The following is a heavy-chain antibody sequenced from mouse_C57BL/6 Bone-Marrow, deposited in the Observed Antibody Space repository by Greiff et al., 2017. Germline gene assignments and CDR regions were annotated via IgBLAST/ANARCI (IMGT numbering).Heavy chain of an antibody. CDR3: ARSTMITAYYFDY. D-gene: IGHD2-4*01. Sequence: EVQLQQSGPELVKPGDSVKISCKASGYSFTGYFMNWVMQSHGKSLEWIGRINPYNGDTFYNQKFKGKATLTVDKPSSTAHMELRSLTSEDSAVYYCARSTMITAYYFDYWGQGTTLTVSS. J-gene: IGHJ2*01. CDR1: GYSFTGYF. V-gene: IGHV1-20*01. CDR2: INPYNGDT.